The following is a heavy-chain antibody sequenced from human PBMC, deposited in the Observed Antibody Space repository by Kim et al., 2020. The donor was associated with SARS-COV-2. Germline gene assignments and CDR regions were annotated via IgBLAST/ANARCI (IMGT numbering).Heavy chain of an antibody. V-gene: IGHV4-59*12. CDR2: IYYGGST. J-gene: IGHJ2*01. CDR1: GGSFSSYY. CDR3: ARATVLTGFANIVDGMYF. D-gene: IGHD3-22*01. Sequence: SETLSLTCSVSGGSFSSYYWSWIRQPPGKGLEWIGDIYYGGSTYYNPSLKSRVTISLDTSKNQFSLKLTSVSAADTAVYYCARATVLTGFANIVDGMYF.